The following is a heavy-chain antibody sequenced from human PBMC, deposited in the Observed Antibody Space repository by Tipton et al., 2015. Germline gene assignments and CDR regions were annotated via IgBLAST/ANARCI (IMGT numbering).Heavy chain of an antibody. Sequence: LRLSCTVSSDSINKYYWSWIRQPPGKELQWIGYIQYSGGTNYNPSLKSRVTISVDTSKTQFSLKMSSVTASDTAVYYCARARGRHGGLFDSWGQGILVTVPS. D-gene: IGHD4-23*01. CDR2: IQYSGGT. CDR3: ARARGRHGGLFDS. V-gene: IGHV4-59*01. J-gene: IGHJ4*02. CDR1: SDSINKYY.